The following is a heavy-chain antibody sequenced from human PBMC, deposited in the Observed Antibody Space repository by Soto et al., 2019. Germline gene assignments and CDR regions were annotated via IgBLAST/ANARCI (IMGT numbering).Heavy chain of an antibody. J-gene: IGHJ4*02. CDR3: AKISLSSGGPLYFDY. D-gene: IGHD3-3*01. CDR2: ISGSGGST. Sequence: GGSLRLSCAASGFTFSSYAMSWVRQAPGKGLEWVSAISGSGGSTYYADSVKGRFTISRDNSKNTLYLQMNSLRAEDTAVYYCAKISLSSGGPLYFDYWGQGTLVTVSS. CDR1: GFTFSSYA. V-gene: IGHV3-23*01.